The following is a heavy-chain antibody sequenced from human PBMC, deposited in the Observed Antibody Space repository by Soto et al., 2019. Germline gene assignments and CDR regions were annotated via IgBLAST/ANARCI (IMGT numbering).Heavy chain of an antibody. V-gene: IGHV6-1*01. CDR3: ARDAAPTLNYPHGMDV. J-gene: IGHJ6*02. D-gene: IGHD1-7*01. Sequence: SQTLSLTCAISGDSVSTNIAAWSWIRQSPSRGLECLGRTLYRSSKWYNEYAVSVKSRMTINPDTSKNQFSLQLNSVTPEDTAVYYCARDAAPTLNYPHGMDVWGQGTAVTVSS. CDR2: TLYRSSKWYN. CDR1: GDSVSTNIAA.